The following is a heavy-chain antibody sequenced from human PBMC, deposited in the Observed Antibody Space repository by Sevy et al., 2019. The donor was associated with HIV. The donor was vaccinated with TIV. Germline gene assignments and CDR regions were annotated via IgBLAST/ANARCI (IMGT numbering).Heavy chain of an antibody. CDR1: GYSISSGYY. CDR3: ARDPLNWFDP. CDR2: IYHSGST. J-gene: IGHJ5*02. Sequence: SETLSLTCTVSGYSISSGYYWGWIRQPPGKGLEWIGSIYHSGSTYYNPSLKSRVTISVDTSKNQFSLKLSSVTAADTAVYHCARDPLNWFDPWGQGTLVTVSS. V-gene: IGHV4-38-2*02.